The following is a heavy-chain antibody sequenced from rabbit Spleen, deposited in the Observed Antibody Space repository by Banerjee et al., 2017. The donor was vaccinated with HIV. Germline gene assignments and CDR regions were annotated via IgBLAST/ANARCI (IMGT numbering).Heavy chain of an antibody. CDR2: IFAGSTGTT. CDR1: GFSFSSGYY. J-gene: IGHJ6*01. V-gene: IGHV1S40*01. CDR3: ARDAASSFSSYGMDL. Sequence: QQLVESGGGLVKPGASLTLTCKASGFSFSSGYYMSWVRQAPGKGLEWIGTIFAGSTGTTDYASWAKGRFTISKTSSTTVTLQMTSLTAADTATYFCARDAASSFSSYGMDLWGPGTLVTV. D-gene: IGHD8-1*01.